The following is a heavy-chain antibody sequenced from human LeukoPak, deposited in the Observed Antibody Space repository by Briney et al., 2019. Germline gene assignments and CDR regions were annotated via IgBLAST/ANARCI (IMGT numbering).Heavy chain of an antibody. J-gene: IGHJ3*02. Sequence: GGSLRLSCAASGFTFRNYGMHWVRQPPGKGLEWVAVISYDGSNKYYTDSVKGRFTISRDNSKNTLYLQMNSLRAEDTAVYYCAKDSVDTTIFDAFDIWGQGTMVTVSS. D-gene: IGHD5-18*01. CDR1: GFTFRNYG. V-gene: IGHV3-30*18. CDR2: ISYDGSNK. CDR3: AKDSVDTTIFDAFDI.